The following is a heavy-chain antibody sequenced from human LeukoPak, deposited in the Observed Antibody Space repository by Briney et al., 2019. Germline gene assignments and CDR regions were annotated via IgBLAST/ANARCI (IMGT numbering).Heavy chain of an antibody. Sequence: PSETLSLTCTVSGGSFNSSSYYWAWIRQPPGKGLEWIGSIYYSGSTYYNPSLKSRVTISVDTSKNQFSLKLSSVTAADTAVYYCARHRVAAAGIPCYWGQGTLVTVSS. D-gene: IGHD6-13*01. CDR3: ARHRVAAAGIPCY. V-gene: IGHV4-39*01. CDR2: IYYSGST. CDR1: GGSFNSSSYY. J-gene: IGHJ4*02.